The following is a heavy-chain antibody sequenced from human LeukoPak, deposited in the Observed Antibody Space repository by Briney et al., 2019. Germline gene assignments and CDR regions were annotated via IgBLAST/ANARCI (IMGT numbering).Heavy chain of an antibody. J-gene: IGHJ4*02. CDR3: ATDPVGYCTANGCYSVDY. Sequence: ASVKVSCKVSGYTLSELSMHWVRQAPGKGLEWMGGFDPEGGEPVYAQKFQGRLAMTEDTSTDTAYMELSSLRSDDTAVYYCATDPVGYCTANGCYSVDYWGQGTLVTVSS. D-gene: IGHD2-15*01. CDR2: FDPEGGEP. V-gene: IGHV1-24*01. CDR1: GYTLSELS.